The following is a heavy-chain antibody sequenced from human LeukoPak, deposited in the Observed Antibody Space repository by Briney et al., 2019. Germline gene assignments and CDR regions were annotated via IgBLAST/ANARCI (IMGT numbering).Heavy chain of an antibody. J-gene: IGHJ4*02. CDR1: GFTFGDFA. CDR2: IRSKAYGGTT. CDR3: TRGGLVVVPSY. V-gene: IGHV3-49*03. Sequence: GSLGLSCSGSGFTFGDFAIGWFRQAPGKGLGWVGFIRSKAYGGTTEYAASVKGRFTISRDDSKSIAYLQMNSLKTEDTAVYYCTRGGLVVVPSYWGQGTLVTVSS. D-gene: IGHD2-15*01.